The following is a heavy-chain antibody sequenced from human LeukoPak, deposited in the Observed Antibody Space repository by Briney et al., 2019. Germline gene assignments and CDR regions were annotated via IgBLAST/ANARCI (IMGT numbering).Heavy chain of an antibody. CDR1: GGSISSYY. CDR2: IYYSGST. J-gene: IGHJ3*02. CDR3: ARAGINSPYAFDI. Sequence: SETLSLTCTVSGGSISSYYWSWIRQPPGKGLEWIGYIYYSGSTNYNPSLKSRVTISVDTSKNQFSLKLSSVTAADTAVYYCARAGINSPYAFDIWGQGTMVTVSS. V-gene: IGHV4-59*01. D-gene: IGHD3-10*01.